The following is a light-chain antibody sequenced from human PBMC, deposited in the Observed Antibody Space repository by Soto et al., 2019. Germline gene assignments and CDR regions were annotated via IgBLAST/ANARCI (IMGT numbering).Light chain of an antibody. CDR2: DVT. CDR1: SSDVGGYNY. J-gene: IGLJ1*01. CDR3: SSYTSSSTPYV. Sequence: QSVLTQPASVSGSPGQWITISCTGTSSDVGGYNYVSWYQQHPVKAPKLMIYDVTNRPSGVSDRFSGSKSGNTASLTISGLQAEDEADYYCSSYTSSSTPYVFGTGIKVTVL. V-gene: IGLV2-14*01.